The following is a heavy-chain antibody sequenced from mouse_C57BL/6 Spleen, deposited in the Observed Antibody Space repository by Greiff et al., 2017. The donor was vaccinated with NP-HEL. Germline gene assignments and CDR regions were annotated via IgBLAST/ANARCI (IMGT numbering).Heavy chain of an antibody. J-gene: IGHJ1*03. CDR2: IDPETGGT. V-gene: IGHV1-15*01. CDR1: GYTFTDYE. CDR3: TREGVRYWYFDV. Sequence: QVHVKQSGAELVRPGASVTLSCKASGYTFTDYEMHWVKQTPVHGLEWIGAIDPETGGTAYNQKFKAKAILTADKSASTAYMELRSLTSEDSAVYYCTREGVRYWYFDVWGTGTTVTVSS.